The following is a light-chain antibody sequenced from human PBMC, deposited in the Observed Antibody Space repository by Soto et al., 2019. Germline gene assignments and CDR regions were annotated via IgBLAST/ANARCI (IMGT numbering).Light chain of an antibody. CDR3: TSYTSSNTYV. CDR1: SRDVGGYNY. Sequence: QSVLTQPASVSGSPGQSITISCTGTSRDVGGYNYVSWYQQHPGKAPKLMIYDVSNRLSGISNRFSGSKSGITASLTISGLLPEDEADYYCTSYTSSNTYVFGTGTKVTVL. V-gene: IGLV2-14*01. J-gene: IGLJ1*01. CDR2: DVS.